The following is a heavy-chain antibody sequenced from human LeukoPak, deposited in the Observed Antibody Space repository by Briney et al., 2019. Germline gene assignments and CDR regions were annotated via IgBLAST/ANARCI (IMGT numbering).Heavy chain of an antibody. D-gene: IGHD2-2*01. CDR2: IIPIFGTA. Sequence: SVKVSCKASGRTFSSYAISWVRQAPGQGLEWMGGIIPIFGTANYAQKFQGRVTITADESTSTAYMELSSLRSEDTAVYYCARGLGCSSTSCPPNWFDPWGQGTLVTVSS. CDR3: ARGLGCSSTSCPPNWFDP. J-gene: IGHJ5*02. V-gene: IGHV1-69*01. CDR1: GRTFSSYA.